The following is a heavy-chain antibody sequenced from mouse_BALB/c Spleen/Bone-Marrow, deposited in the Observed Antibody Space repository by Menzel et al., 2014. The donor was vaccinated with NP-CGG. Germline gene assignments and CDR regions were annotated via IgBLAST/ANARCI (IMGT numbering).Heavy chain of an antibody. CDR3: ARGDYFDY. V-gene: IGHV1-9*01. CDR2: IIPGSGST. Sequence: QVQLQQSGAELMKPGASVKISCKATGYTFSSYWIEWVKQRPGHGLEWIGEIIPGSGSTNYDEKFKGKATFTADTSSNTAYMQLSSLTSEDSAVYYCARGDYFDYWGQGTTLTVSS. J-gene: IGHJ2*01. CDR1: GYTFSSYW.